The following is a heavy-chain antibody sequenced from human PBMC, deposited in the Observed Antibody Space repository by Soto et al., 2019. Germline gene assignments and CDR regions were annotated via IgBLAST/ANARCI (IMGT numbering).Heavy chain of an antibody. Sequence: SETLSLTCAVSGGSISSSNWWSFVRQPPGKGLEWIGEIYHSGSTNYNPSLKSRVTISVDKSKNQFSLKLSSVTAADTAVYYCARGYFIAAAGTSHWFDPWGQGTLVTVSS. D-gene: IGHD6-13*01. CDR3: ARGYFIAAAGTSHWFDP. V-gene: IGHV4-4*02. CDR2: IYHSGST. CDR1: GGSISSSNW. J-gene: IGHJ5*02.